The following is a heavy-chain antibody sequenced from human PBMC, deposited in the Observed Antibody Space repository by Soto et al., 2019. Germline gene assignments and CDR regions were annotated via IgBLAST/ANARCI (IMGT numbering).Heavy chain of an antibody. J-gene: IGHJ6*03. CDR3: ARDRVGIGFGQGYYYYYYMDV. V-gene: IGHV6-1*01. CDR2: TYYRSKWYN. CDR1: GDSVSSNSAA. Sequence: KQSQTLSLTCAISGDSVSSNSAAWNWIRQSPSRGLEWLGRTYYRSKWYNDYAVSVKSRITINPDTSKNQFSLQLNSVTPEDTAVYYCARDRVGIGFGQGYYYYYYMDVWGKGTTVTVSS. D-gene: IGHD3-10*01.